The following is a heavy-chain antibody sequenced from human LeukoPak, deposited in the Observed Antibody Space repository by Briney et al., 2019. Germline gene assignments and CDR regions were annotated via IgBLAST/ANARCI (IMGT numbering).Heavy chain of an antibody. CDR1: GFTFSSYA. V-gene: IGHV3-23*01. CDR3: TIMHGYYDGSGFWVQ. Sequence: GGSLRLSCAASGFTFSSYAMSWVRQAPGKGLEWVSFISPSGDRTSNADSVEGRFTISRDNTRNTLYLQMNSLRDEDTGVYYCTIMHGYYDGSGFWVQWGQGTLVTVSS. CDR2: ISPSGDRT. J-gene: IGHJ4*02. D-gene: IGHD3-22*01.